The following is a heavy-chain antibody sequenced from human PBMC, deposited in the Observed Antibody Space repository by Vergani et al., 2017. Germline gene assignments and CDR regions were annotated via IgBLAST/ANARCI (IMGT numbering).Heavy chain of an antibody. CDR2: INPNSGGA. CDR1: GYTFTGYY. CDR3: AREYTYYDFWSGYYTGRRWFDP. J-gene: IGHJ5*02. V-gene: IGHV1-2*02. D-gene: IGHD3-3*01. Sequence: QVQLVQSGAEVKKPGASVKVSCKASGYTFTGYYMHWVRQAPGQGLEWMGWINPNSGGANYAQKFQGRVTMTRDTSISTAYMELSRMRSDDTAVYYCAREYTYYDFWSGYYTGRRWFDPWGQGTLVTVSS.